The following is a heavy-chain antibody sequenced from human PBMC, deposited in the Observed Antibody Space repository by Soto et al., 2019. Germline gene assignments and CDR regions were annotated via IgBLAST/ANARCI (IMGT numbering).Heavy chain of an antibody. CDR3: ARGDGSGWYELDY. CDR2: ISYDASNK. V-gene: IGHV3-30-3*01. Sequence: QVQLVESGGGVVQPGRSLRLSCAASGFTFSSYAMHWVRQAPGKGLEWVTVISYDASNKYHADSVKGRFTISRDNSKNKVYLQMESLRAEDTAVYYCARGDGSGWYELDYWGQGTLVTVSS. J-gene: IGHJ4*02. D-gene: IGHD6-19*01. CDR1: GFTFSSYA.